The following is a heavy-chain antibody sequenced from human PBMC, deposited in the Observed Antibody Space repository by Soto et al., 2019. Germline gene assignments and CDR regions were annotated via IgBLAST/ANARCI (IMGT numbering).Heavy chain of an antibody. V-gene: IGHV4-31*03. CDR3: ARGPHMVRGLIGYYYYGMDV. D-gene: IGHD3-10*01. J-gene: IGHJ6*02. Sequence: PSETLSLTCTVSVGSISSGVYYWSGIRQHPGKGLEWIGYIYYSGSTYYNPSLKSRVTISVDTSKNQFSLKLSSVTAADTAVYYCARGPHMVRGLIGYYYYGMDVRGQGTMVTVSS. CDR2: IYYSGST. CDR1: VGSISSGVYY.